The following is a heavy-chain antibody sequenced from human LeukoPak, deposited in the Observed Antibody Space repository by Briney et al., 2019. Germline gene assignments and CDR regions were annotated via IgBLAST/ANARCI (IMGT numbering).Heavy chain of an antibody. CDR2: ISYDGSNK. CDR3: ARVTREGTTTGFGYMDV. D-gene: IGHD4-17*01. CDR1: GFTFSNHA. J-gene: IGHJ6*03. V-gene: IGHV3-30*04. Sequence: GGSLRLSCAASGFTFSNHAMHRVRQAPGKGLEWVAVISYDGSNKYYADSVKGRFTISRDNSKNTLYLQMNSLRGEDTAVYYCARVTREGTTTGFGYMDVWGKGTTVTVSS.